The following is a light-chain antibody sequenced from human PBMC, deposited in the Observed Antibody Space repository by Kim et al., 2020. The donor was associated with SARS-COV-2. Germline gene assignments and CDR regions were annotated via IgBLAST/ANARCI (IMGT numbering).Light chain of an antibody. V-gene: IGLV4-69*01. Sequence: QPVLTQSPSASASLGASVKLTCTLSSGHSSCAIAWHQQHPEKGPRYLMKLNSDGSHSKGDGIPDRFSGSSSGAERYLTISSLQSEDEADYYCQTWGTGIRVFGGGTQLTVL. CDR1: SGHSSCA. J-gene: IGLJ3*02. CDR3: QTWGTGIRV. CDR2: LNSDGSH.